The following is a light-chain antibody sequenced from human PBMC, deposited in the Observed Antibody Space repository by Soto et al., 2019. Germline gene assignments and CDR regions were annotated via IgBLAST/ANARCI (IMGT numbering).Light chain of an antibody. J-gene: IGKJ4*01. CDR1: QDISSY. V-gene: IGKV1-9*01. Sequence: IPLTQSPSSLSASVGDRVTVTCRASQDISSYLAWYQQKLGKAPKLLIYATSTLQSGVPSRFSGSGSGTDFALTISSLQPEDFATYYCQQLSSSPLTFGGGTKVEIK. CDR3: QQLSSSPLT. CDR2: ATS.